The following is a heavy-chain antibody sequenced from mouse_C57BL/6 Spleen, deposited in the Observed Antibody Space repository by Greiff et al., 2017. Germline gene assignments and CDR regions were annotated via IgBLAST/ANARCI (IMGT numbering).Heavy chain of an antibody. CDR3: ARHYGTDWYFDV. J-gene: IGHJ1*03. CDR1: GYTFTSYT. Sequence: VQLQQSGAELARPGASVKMSCKASGYTFTSYTMHWVKQRPGQGLEWIGYINPSSGYTKYNQKFKDKATLTADKSSSTAYMQLSSLTSEDSAVYYCARHYGTDWYFDVWGTGTTVTVSS. D-gene: IGHD1-1*01. V-gene: IGHV1-4*01. CDR2: INPSSGYT.